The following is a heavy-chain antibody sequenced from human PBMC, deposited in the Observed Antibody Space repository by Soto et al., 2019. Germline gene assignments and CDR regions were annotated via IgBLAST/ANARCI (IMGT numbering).Heavy chain of an antibody. CDR3: AKEGDYHNWFDP. J-gene: IGHJ5*02. D-gene: IGHD4-17*01. V-gene: IGHV3-23*01. CDR1: GFTFSSYA. CDR2: ISSSGGST. Sequence: TGGSLRLSCAASGFTFSSYAMSWVRQAPGKGLEWVSAISSSGGSTYYADSVKGRFTISRDNSKNTLYLQMNSLRAEDTAVYYCAKEGDYHNWFDPWGQGTLVTVYS.